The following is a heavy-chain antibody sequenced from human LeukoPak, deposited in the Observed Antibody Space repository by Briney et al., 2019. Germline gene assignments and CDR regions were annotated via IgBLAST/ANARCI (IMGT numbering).Heavy chain of an antibody. D-gene: IGHD5-24*01. CDR3: ARQNNTYHHYNLGWFDP. Sequence: TSETLSLTCAVYGGSFSGYYWSWIRQPPGKGLEWIGEINHSGSTNYNPSLKSRVTISVDTSKNQFSLKLSSVTPEDTAVYYCARQNNTYHHYNLGWFDPWGQGTLVTVSS. V-gene: IGHV4-34*01. CDR1: GGSFSGYY. CDR2: INHSGST. J-gene: IGHJ5*02.